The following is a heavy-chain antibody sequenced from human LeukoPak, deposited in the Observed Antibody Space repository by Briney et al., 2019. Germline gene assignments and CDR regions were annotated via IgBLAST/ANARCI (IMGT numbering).Heavy chain of an antibody. CDR2: ISSSSSYI. Sequence: GGSLRLSCAASGFTFSSYSMNWVRQAPGKGLEWVSSISSSSSYIYYADSVKGRFTISRDNAKNSLYLQMNSLRAEDTAVYYCARVPRTYYYDSSGYYGDYWGQGTLVTVSS. J-gene: IGHJ4*02. CDR3: ARVPRTYYYDSSGYYGDY. D-gene: IGHD3-22*01. V-gene: IGHV3-21*01. CDR1: GFTFSSYS.